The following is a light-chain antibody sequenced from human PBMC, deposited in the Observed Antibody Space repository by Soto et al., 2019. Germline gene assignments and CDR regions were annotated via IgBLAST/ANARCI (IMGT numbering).Light chain of an antibody. CDR1: QGVTTN. CDR3: QQYNNWPFS. J-gene: IGKJ5*01. Sequence: EILMTQSPATLSVSPGERVTLSCMAAQGVTTNFAWYQQKSGQSPRLLIYDVSSRATGVPSRFSGTGPETDFTLTISGLQSEDSAIYFCQQYNNWPFSFGQGTRLEIK. V-gene: IGKV3-15*01. CDR2: DVS.